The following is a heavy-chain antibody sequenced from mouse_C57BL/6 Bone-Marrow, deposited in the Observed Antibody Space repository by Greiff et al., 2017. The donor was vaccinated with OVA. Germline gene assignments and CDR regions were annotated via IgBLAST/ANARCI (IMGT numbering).Heavy chain of an antibody. J-gene: IGHJ2*01. Sequence: EVQRVESGGGLVQPGGSLSLSCAASGFTFTDYYMSWVRQPPGKALEWLGFIRNKANGYTTEYSASVKGRFTISRDNSQSILYLQMNALRAEDSATYYCARYSGTYVDYWGQGTTLTVSS. CDR2: IRNKANGYTT. D-gene: IGHD4-1*01. CDR1: GFTFTDYY. V-gene: IGHV7-3*01. CDR3: ARYSGTYVDY.